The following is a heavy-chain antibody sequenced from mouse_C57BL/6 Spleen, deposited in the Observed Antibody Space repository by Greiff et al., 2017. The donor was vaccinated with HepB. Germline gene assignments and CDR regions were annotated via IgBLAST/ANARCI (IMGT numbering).Heavy chain of an antibody. D-gene: IGHD1-1*01. J-gene: IGHJ2*01. CDR1: GYTFTSYW. V-gene: IGHV1-50*01. CDR2: IDPSDSYT. CDR3: ARRDLYYGSSYDY. Sequence: QVQLQQPGAELVKPGASVKLSCKASGYTFTSYWMQWVKQRPGQGLEWIGEIDPSDSYTNYNQKFKGKATLTVDTSSSTAYMQLSSLTSEDSAVYYCARRDLYYGSSYDYWGQGTTLTVSS.